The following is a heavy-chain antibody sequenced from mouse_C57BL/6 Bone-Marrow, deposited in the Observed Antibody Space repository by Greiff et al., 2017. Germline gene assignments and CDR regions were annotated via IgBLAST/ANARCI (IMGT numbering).Heavy chain of an antibody. Sequence: EVQLQQSGPELVKPGASVKISCKASGYTFTDYYMNWVKQSHGKSLEWIGDINPNNGGTSYNQKFKGKATLTVDKSSSTAYMQLSSLTSEDSAVYFCARFRWLLRMDYWGQGTSVTVSS. D-gene: IGHD2-3*01. V-gene: IGHV1-26*01. CDR1: GYTFTDYY. J-gene: IGHJ4*01. CDR3: ARFRWLLRMDY. CDR2: INPNNGGT.